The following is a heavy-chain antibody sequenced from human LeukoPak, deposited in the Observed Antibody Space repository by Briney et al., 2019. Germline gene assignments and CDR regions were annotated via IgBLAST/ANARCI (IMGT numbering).Heavy chain of an antibody. CDR3: ARGDYGGWAEHFLH. CDR2: IIPMFGAT. CDR1: GGTFSTYS. Sequence: SVKVSCKASGGTFSTYSINWVGQAPGQGLEWMGGIIPMFGATNHALSFQGRVTFTADESTSTAYMELSSLRSEDTAVYYCARGDYGGWAEHFLHWGQGTLVIVSS. D-gene: IGHD4-23*01. V-gene: IGHV1-69*13. J-gene: IGHJ1*01.